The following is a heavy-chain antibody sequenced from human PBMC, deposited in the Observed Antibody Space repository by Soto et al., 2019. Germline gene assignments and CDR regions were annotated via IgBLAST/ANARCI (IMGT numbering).Heavy chain of an antibody. CDR1: GGSFSGYY. D-gene: IGHD3-10*01. CDR2: INHSGST. Sequence: PSETLSLTCAVYGGSFSGYYWSWIRQPPGKGLEWIGEINHSGSTNYNPSLKSRVTISVDTSKNQFSLKLSSLTSADTAVYYCGRGVRLFFGSGSFYPSYSYMDVWGKGTTVTVSS. J-gene: IGHJ6*03. V-gene: IGHV4-34*01. CDR3: GRGVRLFFGSGSFYPSYSYMDV.